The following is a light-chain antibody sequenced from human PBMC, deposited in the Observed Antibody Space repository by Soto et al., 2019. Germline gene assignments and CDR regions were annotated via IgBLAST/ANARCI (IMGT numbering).Light chain of an antibody. CDR2: DAS. CDR3: QQLDSFPLT. Sequence: HLTQSPSSLSASVGDRVTVTCRASQGISSYLAWYQQKPGKAPKLLIYDASTLQSWVPSRFSGSGSGTDFTLTITSLQPEDFATYYCQQLDSFPLTFGGGTKVEIK. CDR1: QGISSY. J-gene: IGKJ4*01. V-gene: IGKV1-9*01.